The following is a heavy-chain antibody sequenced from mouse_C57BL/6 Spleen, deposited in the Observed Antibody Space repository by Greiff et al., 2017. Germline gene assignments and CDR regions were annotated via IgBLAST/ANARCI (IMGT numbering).Heavy chain of an antibody. CDR1: GYTFTSYW. CDR3: ARSSSGTWFAY. J-gene: IGHJ3*01. CDR2: IHPNSGST. Sequence: VQLHQPGAELVKPGASVKLSCKASGYTFTSYWMHWVKQRPGQGLEWIGMIHPNSGSTNYNEKFKSKATLTVDKSSSTAYMQLSSLTSEDSAVYYCARSSSGTWFAYWGQGTLVTVSA. V-gene: IGHV1-64*01.